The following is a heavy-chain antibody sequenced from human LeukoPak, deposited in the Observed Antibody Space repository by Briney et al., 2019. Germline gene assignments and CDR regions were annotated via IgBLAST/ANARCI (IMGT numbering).Heavy chain of an antibody. CDR1: GYSFTTYW. CDR3: ARVLSYGSGSYYKANWFDP. V-gene: IGHV5-51*01. CDR2: IYLGDSDT. D-gene: IGHD3-10*01. Sequence: GESLKISCKGSGYSFTTYWIGWVRQMPGKGLEWMGIIYLGDSDTRYSPSFQGQVTISAVKSINTAYLQWSSLKASDTAMYYCARVLSYGSGSYYKANWFDPWGQGTLVTVSS. J-gene: IGHJ5*02.